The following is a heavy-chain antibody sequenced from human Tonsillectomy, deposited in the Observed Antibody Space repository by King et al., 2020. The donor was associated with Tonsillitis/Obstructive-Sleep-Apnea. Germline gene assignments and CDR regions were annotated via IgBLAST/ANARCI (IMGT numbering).Heavy chain of an antibody. J-gene: IGHJ4*02. CDR2: IYYSWST. CDR1: GGSISSSSSY. CDR3: VCIVVPAARYYFDY. Sequence: QLQESGPGLVKPSETLSLTCTVSGGSISSSSSYWGWIRQPPGKGLEWIGGIYYSWSTYYNPSLKSRVTISVDTSKNQFSLKLSSVTAADTSVYYCVCIVVPAARYYFDYWGQGTLVTVSS. V-gene: IGHV4-39*01. D-gene: IGHD2-2*01.